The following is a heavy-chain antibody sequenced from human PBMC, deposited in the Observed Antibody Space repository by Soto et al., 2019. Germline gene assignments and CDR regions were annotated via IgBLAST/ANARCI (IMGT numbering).Heavy chain of an antibody. J-gene: IGHJ3*02. D-gene: IGHD2-15*01. V-gene: IGHV5-51*01. CDR2: IYPGDSDT. Sequence: GESLKISCKGSGYSFTSYWIGWVRQMPGKGLEWMGIIYPGDSDTRYSPSFQGQVTISADKSISTAYLQWSSLKASDTAMYYCARLAEVAATQDDAFDIWGQGTTLPVSS. CDR1: GYSFTSYW. CDR3: ARLAEVAATQDDAFDI.